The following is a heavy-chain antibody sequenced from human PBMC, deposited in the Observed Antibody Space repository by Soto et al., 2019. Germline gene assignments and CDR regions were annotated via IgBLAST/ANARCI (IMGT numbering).Heavy chain of an antibody. V-gene: IGHV1-18*04. CDR3: ARRRTTTPIFDY. J-gene: IGHJ4*02. Sequence: GDAVKVSCKAYGYTFTSYVISWVLQAPGQGLEWMGWISAYNGNTNYAQKLQGRFTMTTDTSTSTAYMELRSLRSEETAVYYCARRRTTTPIFDYWGQGTLVTVSS. D-gene: IGHD1-1*01. CDR1: GYTFTSYV. CDR2: ISAYNGNT.